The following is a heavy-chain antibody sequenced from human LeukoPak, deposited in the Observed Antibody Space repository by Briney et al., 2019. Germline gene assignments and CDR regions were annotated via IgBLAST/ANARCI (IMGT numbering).Heavy chain of an antibody. J-gene: IGHJ4*02. CDR2: IKQDGSEK. CDR3: ARLRWFDY. Sequence: PGGSLRLSCAASGFTFSSYWMSWVRQAPGKGLEWVANIKQDGSEKYYVDSVKRRFTISRHNAKNSLYLQMNRMRAEDTAVYYCARLRWFDYWGQGTLVTVSS. V-gene: IGHV3-7*01. CDR1: GFTFSSYW. D-gene: IGHD6-13*01.